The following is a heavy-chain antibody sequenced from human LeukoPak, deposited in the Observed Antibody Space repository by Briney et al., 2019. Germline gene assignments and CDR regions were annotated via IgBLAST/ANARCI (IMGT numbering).Heavy chain of an antibody. CDR1: GFTFSSYS. D-gene: IGHD6-13*01. J-gene: IGHJ4*02. CDR2: TSSSSSYI. Sequence: GGSLRLSCAASGFTFSSYSMNWVRQAPGKGLEWVSSTSSSSSYIYYADSVKGRFTISRDNAKNSLYLQMNSLRAEDTAVYYCARDFLAAAQFDYWGQGTLVTVSS. V-gene: IGHV3-21*01. CDR3: ARDFLAAAQFDY.